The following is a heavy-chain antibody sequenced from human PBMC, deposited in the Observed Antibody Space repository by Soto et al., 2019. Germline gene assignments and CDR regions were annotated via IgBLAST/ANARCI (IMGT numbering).Heavy chain of an antibody. CDR1: GFTFSSYA. J-gene: IGHJ5*02. Sequence: GGSLRLSCAASGFTFSSYAMSWVRQAPGKGLEWVSAISGSGGSTYYADSVKGRFTISRDNSKNTLYLQMNSLRAEDTAVYYCAKAGIPLGSARPFSWFDPWGQGTLVTVSS. D-gene: IGHD6-6*01. CDR3: AKAGIPLGSARPFSWFDP. CDR2: ISGSGGST. V-gene: IGHV3-23*01.